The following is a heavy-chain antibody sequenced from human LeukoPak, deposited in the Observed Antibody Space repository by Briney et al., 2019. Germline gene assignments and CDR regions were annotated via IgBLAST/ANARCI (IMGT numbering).Heavy chain of an antibody. CDR3: ARDHCSSTSCYTDY. CDR2: ISSSGSTI. V-gene: IGHV3-48*03. J-gene: IGHJ4*02. D-gene: IGHD2-2*02. Sequence: GGSLRLSCAASGFTFSSYEMNWVRQAPGKGLEWVSYISSSGSTIYYADSVKGRFTISRDNAKNSLYLQMNSPRAEDTAVYYCARDHCSSTSCYTDYWGQGTLVTVSS. CDR1: GFTFSSYE.